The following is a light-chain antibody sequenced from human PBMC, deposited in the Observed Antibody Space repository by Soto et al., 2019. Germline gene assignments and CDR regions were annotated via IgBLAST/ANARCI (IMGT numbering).Light chain of an antibody. J-gene: IGLJ2*01. V-gene: IGLV1-40*01. CDR1: SSNIGAGYD. Sequence: QLVLTQPPSVSGAPGQRVTISCTGSSSNIGAGYDVHWYQQLPGTAPKLLIYANSNRPSGVPDRFSGSKSGTSASLAITGLQAEDEGDYYCQSYDSSLSGSVVFGGGTKLTVL. CDR2: ANS. CDR3: QSYDSSLSGSVV.